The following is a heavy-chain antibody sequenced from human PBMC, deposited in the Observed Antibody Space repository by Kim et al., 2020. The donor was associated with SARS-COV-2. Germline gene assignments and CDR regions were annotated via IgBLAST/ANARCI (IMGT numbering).Heavy chain of an antibody. Sequence: ASVKVSCKASGFTFSDYYMYWVRQAPGQGLEWMGIISPSGDTRYAQKFQGRVIMTSDTSTSIVYMELSSLRSEDTALYYCATLMWRQRQMGAVNIWGQGTEVTVSS. CDR2: ISPSGDT. CDR1: GFTFSDYY. J-gene: IGHJ3*02. CDR3: ATLMWRQRQMGAVNI. D-gene: IGHD2-8*01. V-gene: IGHV1-46*01.